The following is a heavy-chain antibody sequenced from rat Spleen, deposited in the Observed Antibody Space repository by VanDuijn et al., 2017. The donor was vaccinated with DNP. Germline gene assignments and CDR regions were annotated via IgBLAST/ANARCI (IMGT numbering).Heavy chain of an antibody. CDR3: TTYYGLGNWFAY. Sequence: EVQLVESGGGLVQPGRSLKLSCAASGFTFSDYNMAWVRQAPKKGLEWVATISYDGSSTYYRDSVKGRFTISRDNAKSTLYLQMDSLRSEDTATYYCTTYYGLGNWFAYWGQGTLVTVSS. D-gene: IGHD1-6*01. V-gene: IGHV5S10*01. J-gene: IGHJ3*01. CDR1: GFTFSDYN. CDR2: ISYDGSST.